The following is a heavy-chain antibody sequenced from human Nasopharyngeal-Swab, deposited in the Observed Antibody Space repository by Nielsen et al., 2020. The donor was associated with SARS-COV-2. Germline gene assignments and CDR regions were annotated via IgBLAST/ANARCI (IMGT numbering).Heavy chain of an antibody. V-gene: IGHV4-31*03. CDR1: GGSISSGGYY. D-gene: IGHD6-6*01. CDR3: ARDRHSSSRWWFDP. Sequence: SETLSLTCTVSGGSISSGGYYWSWIRQHPGKGLEWIGYIYYSGSTYYNPSLKSRVTISVDTSKNQFSLKLSSVTAADTAVYYCARDRHSSSRWWFDPWGQGTLVTVSS. J-gene: IGHJ5*02. CDR2: IYYSGST.